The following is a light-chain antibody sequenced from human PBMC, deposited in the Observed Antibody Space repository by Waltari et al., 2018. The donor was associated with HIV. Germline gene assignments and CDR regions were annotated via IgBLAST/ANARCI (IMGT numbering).Light chain of an antibody. CDR3: QSYDTGLV. V-gene: IGLV1-40*01. CDR2: GDS. J-gene: IGLJ2*01. Sequence: QSVLTQPPSVSGAPGQRVTISCTGSSYNIGAGYDVHWYQHFPGTAPKLLIFGDSNRPSGVPDRFSGSKSGTSASLAITGLQAEDEADYYCQSYDTGLVFGGGTKLTVL. CDR1: SYNIGAGYD.